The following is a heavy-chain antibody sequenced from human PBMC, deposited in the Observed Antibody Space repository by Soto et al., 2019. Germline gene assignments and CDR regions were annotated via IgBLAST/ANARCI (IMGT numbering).Heavy chain of an antibody. Sequence: EVQLLESGGGLVQPGGSLRLSCVASGHTFHSYAMSWVRQAPGKGLEWVSGSSGSGGSTYYADSVRGRFTISRDDSKNTLYLQMNSRRAEDTAVYYCAKVSRGIGVVPAALNWGQGTLVTVSS. CDR3: AKVSRGIGVVPAALN. V-gene: IGHV3-23*01. D-gene: IGHD2-2*01. J-gene: IGHJ4*02. CDR2: SSGSGGST. CDR1: GHTFHSYA.